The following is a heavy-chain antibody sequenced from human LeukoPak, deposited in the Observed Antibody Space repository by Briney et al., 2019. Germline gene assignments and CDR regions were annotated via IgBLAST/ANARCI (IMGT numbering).Heavy chain of an antibody. CDR3: ARFRYYYDSSGYSSNYFDY. CDR1: GYTFTSYG. CDR2: ISAYNGNT. J-gene: IGHJ4*02. Sequence: ASVKVSCKASGYTFTSYGISWVRQAPGRGLEWMGWISAYNGNTNYAQKLQGRVTMTTDTSTSTAYMELRSLRSDDTAVYYCARFRYYYDSSGYSSNYFDYWGQGTLVTVSS. D-gene: IGHD3-22*01. V-gene: IGHV1-18*01.